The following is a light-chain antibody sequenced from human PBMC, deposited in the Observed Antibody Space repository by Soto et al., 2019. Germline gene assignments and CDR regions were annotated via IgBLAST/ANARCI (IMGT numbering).Light chain of an antibody. CDR2: GAS. V-gene: IGKV3-20*01. CDR3: QQYATSPLT. CDR1: QSLSNNF. Sequence: ELVMTRSPATLSLTPGDSAAFCYRASQSLSNNFLAWYQQKPGQAPRLLISGASSRATGIPDRFSGSGSGTDFTLTITRVEPEDFAVYYCQQYATSPLTFGGGTKVDIK. J-gene: IGKJ4*01.